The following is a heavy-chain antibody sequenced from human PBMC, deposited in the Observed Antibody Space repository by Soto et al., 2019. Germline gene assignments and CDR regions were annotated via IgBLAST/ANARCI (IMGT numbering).Heavy chain of an antibody. D-gene: IGHD3-3*01. J-gene: IGHJ4*02. CDR3: ARFDFWSGPTTGALVY. V-gene: IGHV4-31*03. CDR1: VGSISSGGYY. Sequence: SETLSLTCTVSVGSISSGGYYWGWIRQHPGKGLEWIGYIYYSGSTYYNPSLKSRVTISVDTSKNQFSLKLSSVTAADTAVYYCARFDFWSGPTTGALVYWGQGSLVTSPQ. CDR2: IYYSGST.